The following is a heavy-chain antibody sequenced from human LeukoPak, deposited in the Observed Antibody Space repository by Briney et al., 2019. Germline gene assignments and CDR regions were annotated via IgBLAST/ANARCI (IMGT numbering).Heavy chain of an antibody. J-gene: IGHJ4*02. V-gene: IGHV3-30-3*01. D-gene: IGHD3-16*01. CDR3: ARAPPEMITFGYVDY. CDR2: ISYDGSNK. Sequence: GGSLRLSCAASGFTFSSYAMHWVCQAPGKGLEWVAVISYDGSNKYYADSVKGRFTISRDNSKNTLYLQMNSLRAEDTAVYYCARAPPEMITFGYVDYWGQGTLVTVSS. CDR1: GFTFSSYA.